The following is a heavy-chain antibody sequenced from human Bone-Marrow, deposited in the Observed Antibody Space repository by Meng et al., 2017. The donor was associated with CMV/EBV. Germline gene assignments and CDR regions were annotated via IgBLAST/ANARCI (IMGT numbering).Heavy chain of an antibody. CDR2: INHSGST. D-gene: IGHD2-8*01. J-gene: IGHJ6*02. CDR1: GFTFSSYA. V-gene: IGHV4-34*01. Sequence: GSLRLSCAASGFTFSSYAMHWVRQPPGKGLEWIGEINHSGSTNYNPSLKSRVTISVDTSKNQFSLKLSSVTAADTAVYYCARAGRIGVGMDVWGQGTTVTVSS. CDR3: ARAGRIGVGMDV.